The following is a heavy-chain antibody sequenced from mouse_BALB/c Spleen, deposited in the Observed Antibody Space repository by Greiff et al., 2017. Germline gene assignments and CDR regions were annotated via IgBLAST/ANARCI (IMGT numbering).Heavy chain of an antibody. J-gene: IGHJ1*01. V-gene: IGHV14-3*02. CDR2: IDPANGNT. CDR1: GFNIKDTY. Sequence: EVKLQESGAELVKPGASVKLSCTASGFNIKDTYMHWVKQRPEQGLEWIGRIDPANGNTKYDPKFQGKATITADTSSNTAYLQLSSLTSEDTAVYYCATSYYYGSRWYFDVWGAGTTVTVSS. D-gene: IGHD1-1*01. CDR3: ATSYYYGSRWYFDV.